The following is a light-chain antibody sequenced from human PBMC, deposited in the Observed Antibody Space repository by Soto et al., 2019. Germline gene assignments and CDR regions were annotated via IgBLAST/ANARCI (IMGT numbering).Light chain of an antibody. J-gene: IGLJ1*01. CDR2: DNN. Sequence: QSVLTQPPSVSAAPGQKVTISCSGSSSNIGNNYVSWYQQLPGTAPKLLIYDNNKRPSGIPGRFSGSKSGTSATLGITGLQTGDEADYYCGTWDSSLSAGVFGTGTKVTV. V-gene: IGLV1-51*01. CDR3: GTWDSSLSAGV. CDR1: SSNIGNNY.